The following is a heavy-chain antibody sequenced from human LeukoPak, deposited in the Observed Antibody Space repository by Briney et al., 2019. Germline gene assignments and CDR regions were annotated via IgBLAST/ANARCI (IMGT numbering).Heavy chain of an antibody. CDR1: GYRFNAYW. J-gene: IGHJ3*01. Sequence: GESLKISCKGSGYRFNAYWIAWVRQMPGKGLEWMGIIYPDDSDTRYSPSFQGQVTISADKSVRTAYLQWSSLKASDTAMYYCARPNITSYYDSRGYDAFDVWGQGAMVTVSS. D-gene: IGHD3-22*01. CDR2: IYPDDSDT. V-gene: IGHV5-51*01. CDR3: ARPNITSYYDSRGYDAFDV.